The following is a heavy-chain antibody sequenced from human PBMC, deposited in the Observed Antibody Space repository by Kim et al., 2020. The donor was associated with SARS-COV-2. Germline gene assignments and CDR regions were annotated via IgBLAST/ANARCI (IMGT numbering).Heavy chain of an antibody. V-gene: IGHV1-24*01. Sequence: YAQKFQGRVTMTEDTSTDTAYMELSSLRSEDTAVYYCATTNRYSGSRFDYWGQGTLVTVSS. CDR3: ATTNRYSGSRFDY. J-gene: IGHJ4*02. D-gene: IGHD1-26*01.